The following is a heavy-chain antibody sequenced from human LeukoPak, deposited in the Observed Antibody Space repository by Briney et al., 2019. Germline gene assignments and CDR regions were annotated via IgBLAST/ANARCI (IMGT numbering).Heavy chain of an antibody. D-gene: IGHD5-12*01. J-gene: IGHJ4*02. Sequence: GGSLRLSCAASGFTFSSYAMSWVRQAPGKGLEWVSAISGSGGSTYYADSVKGRFTISRDNAKNSLYLQMNSLRTEDTAVYYCARDFGGYVVYFDYWGQGTLVTVSS. CDR1: GFTFSSYA. V-gene: IGHV3-23*01. CDR3: ARDFGGYVVYFDY. CDR2: ISGSGGST.